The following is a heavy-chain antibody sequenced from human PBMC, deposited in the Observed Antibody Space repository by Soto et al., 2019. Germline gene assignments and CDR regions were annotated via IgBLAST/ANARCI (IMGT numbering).Heavy chain of an antibody. J-gene: IGHJ4*02. CDR2: INPNSGGT. CDR1: GYTFTGYY. Sequence: ASVKVSCKASGYTFTGYYMHWVRQAPGQGLEWMGWINPNSGGTNYAQKFQGWXXXXRDTSISTAYMELSRLRSDDTAVYYCARDSGYCSGGSCYSFDYWGQGTLVTVSS. V-gene: IGHV1-2*04. CDR3: ARDSGYCSGGSCYSFDY. D-gene: IGHD2-15*01.